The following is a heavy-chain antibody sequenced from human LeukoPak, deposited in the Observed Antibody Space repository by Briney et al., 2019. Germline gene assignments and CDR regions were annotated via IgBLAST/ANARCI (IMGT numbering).Heavy chain of an antibody. CDR3: ATDAAHVVGELSFGPDY. CDR1: GFTFNVHA. Sequence: PGGSLRLSCAASGFTFNVHAMHWVRQAPGKGLEWVAVISYNGGNKFYTESVKGRFTISRDNSKNTVYPQMNSLRAEDTAVYYCATDAAHVVGELSFGPDYWGQGTLVTVSS. CDR2: ISYNGGNK. V-gene: IGHV3-30*03. D-gene: IGHD3-16*02. J-gene: IGHJ4*02.